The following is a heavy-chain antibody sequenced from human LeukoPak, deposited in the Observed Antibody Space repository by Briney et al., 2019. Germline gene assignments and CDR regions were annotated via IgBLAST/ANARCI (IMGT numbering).Heavy chain of an antibody. D-gene: IGHD1-26*01. CDR2: IASDGGWR. V-gene: IGHV3-64D*09. J-gene: IGHJ4*02. CDR1: GFTVSSNY. Sequence: GGSLRLSCAASGFTVSSNYMSWVRQAPGKGLEYVSSIASDGGWRYYADSVKGRFTISRDDSNNTQYLQMSSLRAEDTAVYYCVRDLSGTYSFDYWGQGTLVTVSS. CDR3: VRDLSGTYSFDY.